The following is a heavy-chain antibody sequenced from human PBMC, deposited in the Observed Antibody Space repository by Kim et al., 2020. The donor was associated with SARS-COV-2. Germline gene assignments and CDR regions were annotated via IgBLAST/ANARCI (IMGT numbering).Heavy chain of an antibody. J-gene: IGHJ5*02. D-gene: IGHD3-10*01. CDR3: ARQIGSGWFDP. Sequence: RYRPSFQGQVTISADKSISTAYLQWSSLKASDTAMYYCARQIGSGWFDPWGQGTLVTVSS. V-gene: IGHV5-51*01.